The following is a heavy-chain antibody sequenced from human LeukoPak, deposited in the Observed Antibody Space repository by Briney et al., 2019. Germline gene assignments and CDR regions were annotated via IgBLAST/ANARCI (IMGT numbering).Heavy chain of an antibody. CDR1: GGSISSSSYY. CDR2: IYYSGST. J-gene: IGHJ3*02. CDR3: ARSRRGFDI. Sequence: SETLSLTCTVSGGSISSSSYYWGWIRQPPGKGLEWIGSIYYSGSTYYNPSLKSRVTISVDTSKNQFSLKLSSVTAADTAVYYCARSRRGFDIWGQGTMVTVSS. V-gene: IGHV4-39*01.